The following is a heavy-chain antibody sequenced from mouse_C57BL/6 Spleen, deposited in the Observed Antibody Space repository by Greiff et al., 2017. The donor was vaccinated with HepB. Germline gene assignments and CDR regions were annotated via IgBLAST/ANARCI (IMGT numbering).Heavy chain of an antibody. CDR1: GYSFTSYY. J-gene: IGHJ1*03. CDR3: ARVGDPSWYFDV. CDR2: IYPGSGNT. Sequence: QVHVKQSGPELVKPGASVKISCKASGYSFTSYYIHWVKQRPGQGLEWIGWIYPGSGNTKYNEKFKGKATLTADTSSSTAYMQLSSLTSEDSAVYYCARVGDPSWYFDVWGTGTTVTVSS. V-gene: IGHV1-66*01.